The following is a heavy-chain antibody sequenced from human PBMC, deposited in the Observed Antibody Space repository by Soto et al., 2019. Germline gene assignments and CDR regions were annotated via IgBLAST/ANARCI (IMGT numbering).Heavy chain of an antibody. J-gene: IGHJ4*02. CDR3: ARCSGWYGQCYFDC. V-gene: IGHV3-53*02. Sequence: VQLVETGGGLIQPGGSLRLSCAASGFIVSSSYMSWVRQAPGKGLEWVSVIYSDGRTYYADSVKGRFTISRDNSKNTLYLQMNSLSAEETAVYYCARCSGWYGQCYFDCWGQGTLVTVSS. CDR1: GFIVSSSY. D-gene: IGHD6-13*01. CDR2: IYSDGRT.